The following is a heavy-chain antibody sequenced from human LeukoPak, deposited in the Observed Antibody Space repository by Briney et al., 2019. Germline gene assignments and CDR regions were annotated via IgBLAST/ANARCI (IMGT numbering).Heavy chain of an antibody. V-gene: IGHV3-48*03. J-gene: IGHJ6*04. CDR2: ISSSGSTI. Sequence: RPGGSLRLSCAASGFTFSSYEMNWVRQAPGKGLEWVSYISSSGSTIYYVDSVKGRFTISRDNAKNSLYLQMNSLRAEDTAVYYCARDLIVSSWYSGYYCYGMDVWGKGTTVTVSS. CDR1: GFTFSSYE. D-gene: IGHD6-13*01. CDR3: ARDLIVSSWYSGYYCYGMDV.